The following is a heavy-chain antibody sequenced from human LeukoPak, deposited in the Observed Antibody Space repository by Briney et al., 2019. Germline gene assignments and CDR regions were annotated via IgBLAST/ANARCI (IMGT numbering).Heavy chain of an antibody. CDR2: IKQDGSEK. D-gene: IGHD4-17*01. CDR3: AREPYGDYLDY. V-gene: IGHV3-7*01. Sequence: HGGSLRLSCAASGFTFSSYWMSWVRQAPGKGLEWVANIKQDGSEKYYVDSVKGRFTISRDSAKNSLYLQMNSLRAEDTAVYYCAREPYGDYLDYWGQGTLVTVSS. J-gene: IGHJ4*02. CDR1: GFTFSSYW.